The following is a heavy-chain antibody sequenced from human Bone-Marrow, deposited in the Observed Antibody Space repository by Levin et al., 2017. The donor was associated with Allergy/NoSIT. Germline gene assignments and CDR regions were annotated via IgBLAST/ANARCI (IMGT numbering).Heavy chain of an antibody. CDR1: GGSIRGGSYS. J-gene: IGHJ4*02. V-gene: IGHV4-39*01. CDR2: ISSGRST. D-gene: IGHD1-26*01. CDR3: ATGPSGFDY. Sequence: SETLSLTCNVSGGSIRGGSYSWGWIRQPPEKGLEWIGTISSGRSTYYNPSFNSRLTISLDTSKNHFSLKVDSLTAADTAVYYCATGPSGFDYWGQGTLVTVSS.